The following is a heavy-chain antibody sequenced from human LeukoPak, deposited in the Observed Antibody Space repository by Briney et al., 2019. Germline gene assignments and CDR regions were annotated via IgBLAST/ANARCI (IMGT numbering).Heavy chain of an antibody. CDR3: ASPHPHFDY. CDR2: IYHSGST. CDR1: GYSISSGYY. Sequence: PSETLSLTCAVSGYSISSGYYWGRIRQPPGKGLEWIGSIYHSGSTYYNPSLKSRVTISVDTSKNQFSLKLSSVTAADTAVYYCASPHPHFDYWGQGTLVTVSS. V-gene: IGHV4-38-2*01. J-gene: IGHJ4*02.